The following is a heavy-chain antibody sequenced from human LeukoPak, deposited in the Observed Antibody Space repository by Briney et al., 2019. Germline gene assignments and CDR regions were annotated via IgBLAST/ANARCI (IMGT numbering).Heavy chain of an antibody. CDR1: GGTFSSYA. D-gene: IGHD5-18*01. CDR2: IIPILGIA. CDR3: AREGYSYAVTPWAFDI. J-gene: IGHJ3*02. V-gene: IGHV1-69*04. Sequence: SVKVSCKASGGTFSSYAISWVRQAPGQGLEWMGRIIPILGIANYAQKFQGRVTITADKSTSTAYMELSSLRSEDTAVYYCAREGYSYAVTPWAFDIWGQGTMVTVSS.